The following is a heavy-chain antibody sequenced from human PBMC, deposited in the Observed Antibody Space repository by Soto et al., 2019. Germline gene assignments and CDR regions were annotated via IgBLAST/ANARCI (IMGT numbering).Heavy chain of an antibody. D-gene: IGHD4-17*01. J-gene: IGHJ6*02. CDR2: INAVNGNT. V-gene: IGHV1-3*01. CDR1: GYTFTSYS. CDR3: ASQNYGDFDYGLDV. Sequence: QVQLVQSGAEVEKPGASVKVSCKASGYTFTSYSIHWVRQAPGQRLEWMGWINAVNGNTKYSQKSQDRVTFTRDTAARSAERGSSSLRSEDTAVYYCASQNYGDFDYGLDVWGQRTTVTVSS.